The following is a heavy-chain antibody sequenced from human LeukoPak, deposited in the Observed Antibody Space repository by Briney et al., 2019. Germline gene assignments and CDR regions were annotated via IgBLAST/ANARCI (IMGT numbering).Heavy chain of an antibody. CDR1: GGSISTSNHY. V-gene: IGHV4-39*07. CDR2: IFYSGST. CDR3: VSAKFLVRGVSWFDP. D-gene: IGHD3-10*01. J-gene: IGHJ5*02. Sequence: PSETLSLTCTVSGGSISTSNHYWGWIRQPPGKGLEWIGNIFYSGSTYYSPSLKSRVTISLDTSRNQFSLKLTSVTAADTAVYYCVSAKFLVRGVSWFDPWGQGTLVTVSS.